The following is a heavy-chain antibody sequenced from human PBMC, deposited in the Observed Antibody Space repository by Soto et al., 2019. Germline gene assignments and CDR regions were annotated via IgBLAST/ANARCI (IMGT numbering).Heavy chain of an antibody. D-gene: IGHD3-22*01. CDR3: AKDPLNYYDSSGTNDY. V-gene: IGHV3-23*01. CDR1: GFTFSSYA. J-gene: IGHJ4*02. CDR2: ISGSGGST. Sequence: LRLSCAASGFTFSSYAMSWVRQAPGKWLEWVSAISGSGGSTYYADSVKGLFTISRDNSKNTLYLQMNSLRAEDTAVYYCAKDPLNYYDSSGTNDYWGQGTLVTVSS.